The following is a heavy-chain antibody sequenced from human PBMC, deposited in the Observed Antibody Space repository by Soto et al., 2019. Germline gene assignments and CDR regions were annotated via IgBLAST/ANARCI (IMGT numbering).Heavy chain of an antibody. CDR2: INHSGST. J-gene: IGHJ4*02. CDR1: GGSFSGYY. D-gene: IGHD3-22*01. Sequence: PSETLSLTCAVYGGSFSGYYWSWIRQPPGKGLEWIGEINHSGSTNYNPSLKSRVTISVDTSKNQFSLKLSSVTAADTAVYYCVVREAVYYDTDWSQGTLVTVSS. CDR3: VVREAVYYDTD. V-gene: IGHV4-34*01.